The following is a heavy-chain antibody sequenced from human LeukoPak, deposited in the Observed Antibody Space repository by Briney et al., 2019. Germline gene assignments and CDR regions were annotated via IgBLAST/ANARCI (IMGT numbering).Heavy chain of an antibody. D-gene: IGHD5-18*01. J-gene: IGHJ4*02. Sequence: PSETLSLTCAVSGGSISSRNCWSWVRQPPGKGLEWIGESYHSGSTNYNPSLKSRVTISLDRSKNQFSLKLNSVTAADTAVYYCAKDHSAAMEPSPFDYWGQGTLVTVSS. CDR1: GGSISSRNC. V-gene: IGHV4-4*02. CDR3: AKDHSAAMEPSPFDY. CDR2: SYHSGST.